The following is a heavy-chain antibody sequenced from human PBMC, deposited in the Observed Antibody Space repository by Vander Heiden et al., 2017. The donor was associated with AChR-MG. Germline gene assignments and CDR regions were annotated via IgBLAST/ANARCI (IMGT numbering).Heavy chain of an antibody. V-gene: IGHV3-74*01. CDR3: ASDRTFGMDV. Sequence: VASGGGLVQPGGSLRLSCAASGFTFSTHWMHWVRQAPGKGLVWVSRIIHDGSSTDYADFVKGRFTISRDNAKNTLYLQMTSLRAEDTAVYYCASDRTFGMDVWGQGTTVTVSS. CDR1: GFTFSTHW. CDR2: IIHDGSST. J-gene: IGHJ6*02.